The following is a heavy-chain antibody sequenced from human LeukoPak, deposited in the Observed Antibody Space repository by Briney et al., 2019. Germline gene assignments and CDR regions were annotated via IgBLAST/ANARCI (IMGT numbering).Heavy chain of an antibody. CDR2: IYSGGSS. Sequence: GGSLRLSCAASEFTVSRNHMSWVRQAPGKGLEWVSLIYSGGSSYYADPVKGRFTISRDNSKNTLYLQMNSLRAEDTAVYHCASPAQQWRWYYFDYWGQGTLVTVSS. V-gene: IGHV3-66*01. D-gene: IGHD6-19*01. CDR1: EFTVSRNH. J-gene: IGHJ4*02. CDR3: ASPAQQWRWYYFDY.